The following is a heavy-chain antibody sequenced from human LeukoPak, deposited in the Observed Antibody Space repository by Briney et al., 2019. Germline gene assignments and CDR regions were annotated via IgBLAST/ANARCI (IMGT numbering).Heavy chain of an antibody. CDR2: IYYSGST. CDR3: ARQLERRPWVDY. CDR1: GGSISSYY. Sequence: SSETLSLTCTVSGGSISSYYWSWIRQPPGKGLEWIGYIYYSGSTNYNPSLKSRVTISVDTSKNQFSLKLSSVTAADTAVYYCARQLERRPWVDYWGQGTLVTVSS. J-gene: IGHJ4*02. V-gene: IGHV4-59*01. D-gene: IGHD1-1*01.